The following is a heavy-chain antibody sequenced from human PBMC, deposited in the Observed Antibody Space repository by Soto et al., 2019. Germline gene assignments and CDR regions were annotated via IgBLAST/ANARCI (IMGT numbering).Heavy chain of an antibody. CDR2: ISSSSSYT. Sequence: GGSLRLSCAASGFTFSDYYMSWIRQAPGKGLEWVSYISSSSSYTNYADSVKGRFTISRDNAKNSLYLQMNSLRAEDTAVYYCARDRCDSGSYCYYYYGMDVWGQGTTVTVSS. CDR3: ARDRCDSGSYCYYYYGMDV. CDR1: GFTFSDYY. D-gene: IGHD1-26*01. J-gene: IGHJ6*02. V-gene: IGHV3-11*06.